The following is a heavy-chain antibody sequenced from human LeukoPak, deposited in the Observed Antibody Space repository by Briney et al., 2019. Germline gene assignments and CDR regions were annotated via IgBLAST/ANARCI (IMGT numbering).Heavy chain of an antibody. Sequence: PGGSLRLSCTASKFTFSNYGMHWVRQAPGKGLEWVAIIWYDGSKKYYADSVKGRFSISRDNSKNTLYLQMNSLRAEDTAVYYCARDLTGYFDYWGQGTLVTVSS. CDR3: ARDLTGYFDY. J-gene: IGHJ4*02. CDR1: KFTFSNYG. V-gene: IGHV3-33*08. D-gene: IGHD3-16*01. CDR2: IWYDGSKK.